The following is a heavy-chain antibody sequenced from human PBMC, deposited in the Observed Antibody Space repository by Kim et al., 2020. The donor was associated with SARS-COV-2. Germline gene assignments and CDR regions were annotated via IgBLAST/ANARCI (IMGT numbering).Heavy chain of an antibody. V-gene: IGHV3-33*01. Sequence: GGSLRLSCATSGLTFSDYGMHWVRQAPGKGLEWVAVIFYDGSKTYYIDSVKGRFTISRDNSKNTLYLQMNSLRVEDTATYYCARDIASTYFDCWGQGTLVTVSS. CDR3: ARDIASTYFDC. D-gene: IGHD2-15*01. CDR2: IFYDGSKT. CDR1: GLTFSDYG. J-gene: IGHJ4*02.